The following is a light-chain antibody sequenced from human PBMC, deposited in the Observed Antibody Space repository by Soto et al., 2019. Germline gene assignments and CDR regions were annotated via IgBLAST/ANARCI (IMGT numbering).Light chain of an antibody. V-gene: IGLV4-69*01. CDR3: QTWFPGPPGV. J-gene: IGLJ3*02. Sequence: QSVLTQSPSASASLGASVKLTCTLTSGHSTYAIAWHQQQPEKGPRYLMKVNSDGSHSKGEGIPDRFSGSSSGAERYLTISSLQSGDEADYYCQTWFPGPPGVFGGGTKLTVL. CDR1: SGHSTYA. CDR2: VNSDGSH.